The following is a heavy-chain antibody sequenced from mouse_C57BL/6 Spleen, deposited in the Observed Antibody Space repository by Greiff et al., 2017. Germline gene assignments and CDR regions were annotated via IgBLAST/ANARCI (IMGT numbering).Heavy chain of an antibody. Sequence: EVQLQQSGAELVRPGASVKLSCTASGFNIKDDYMHWVKQRPEQGLEWIGWIDPENGDTEYASKIQGKATITADTSSNTAYLQLSSLTSEDTAVYYCTTGTWFADWGQGTLVTVSA. CDR3: TTGTWFAD. J-gene: IGHJ3*01. CDR2: IDPENGDT. CDR1: GFNIKDDY. D-gene: IGHD4-1*01. V-gene: IGHV14-4*01.